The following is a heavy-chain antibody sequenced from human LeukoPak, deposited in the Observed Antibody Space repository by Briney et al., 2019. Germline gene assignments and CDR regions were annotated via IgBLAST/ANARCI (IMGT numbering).Heavy chain of an antibody. D-gene: IGHD2-21*02. Sequence: HPGRSLRLSCAASGFTFTSYSMNWVRQAPGKRLEWVSYISDVGTTQHYADSVKGRFIISRDNAKNSLYLQMNSLTTEDTAVYYCARDRSKVTAYDDALDIWGQGTMVIVSS. CDR3: ARDRSKVTAYDDALDI. J-gene: IGHJ3*02. V-gene: IGHV3-48*04. CDR1: GFTFTSYS. CDR2: ISDVGTTQ.